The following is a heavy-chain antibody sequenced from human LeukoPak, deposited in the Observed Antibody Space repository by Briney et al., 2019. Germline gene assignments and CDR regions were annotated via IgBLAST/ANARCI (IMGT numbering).Heavy chain of an antibody. D-gene: IGHD1-26*01. CDR3: ARDIPPRGSYYDY. CDR2: VYYSGST. J-gene: IGHJ4*02. V-gene: IGHV4-61*01. Sequence: SETLSLTCTVSSGSVSSGSFYWSWIRQPPGKGLEWIGYVYYSGSTNYNPSLKSRVTISVDTSKNQFSLKLSSVTAADTAVYYCARDIPPRGSYYDYWGQGTLVTVSS. CDR1: SGSVSSGSFY.